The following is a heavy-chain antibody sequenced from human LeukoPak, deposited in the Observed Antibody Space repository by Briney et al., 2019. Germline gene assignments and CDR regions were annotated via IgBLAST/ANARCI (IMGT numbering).Heavy chain of an antibody. CDR1: GFTFSSYA. CDR2: ISGSGGST. V-gene: IGHV3-23*01. J-gene: IGHJ4*02. CDR3: ARTLSIAARTHFDY. Sequence: GGSLRLSCAASGFTFSSYAMSWVRQAPGKGLEWVSAISGSGGSTYYADSLKGRFTISRDNSKNTLYLQMTSLRAEDTAVYYCARTLSIAARTHFDYWGQGTLVTVSS. D-gene: IGHD6-6*01.